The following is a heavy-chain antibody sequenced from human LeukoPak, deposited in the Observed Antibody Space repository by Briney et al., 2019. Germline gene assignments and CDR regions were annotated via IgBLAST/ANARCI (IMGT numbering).Heavy chain of an antibody. V-gene: IGHV3-23*01. D-gene: IGHD4-23*01. J-gene: IGHJ3*02. Sequence: PGGSLRLSCAASGFTFSSYAMSWVRQAPGKGLEWVSGISGSGGTTYYADSVKGRFTISRDNSKNTLYLQMNSPRAEDTAVYYCAKRGSYGGDSFRAFDIWGQGTMVTVSS. CDR3: AKRGSYGGDSFRAFDI. CDR1: GFTFSSYA. CDR2: ISGSGGTT.